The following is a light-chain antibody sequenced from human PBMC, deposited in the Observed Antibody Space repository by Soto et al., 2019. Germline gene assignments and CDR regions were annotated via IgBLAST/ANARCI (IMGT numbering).Light chain of an antibody. V-gene: IGLV2-14*01. CDR2: DVS. CDR1: SSDVGGYNY. J-gene: IGLJ1*01. CDR3: SSYTSSSTLLYV. Sequence: SALSQPPSASGSPGRSVTISCPGTSSDVGGYNYVSWYQQHPGKAPKLMIYDVSNRPSGVSNRFSGSKSGNTASLTISGLQAEDEADYYCSSYTSSSTLLYVFGTGTKVTVL.